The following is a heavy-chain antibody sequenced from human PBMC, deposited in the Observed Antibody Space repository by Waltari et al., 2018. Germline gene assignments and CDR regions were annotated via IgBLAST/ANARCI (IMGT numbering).Heavy chain of an antibody. J-gene: IGHJ3*02. Sequence: EVQLVESGGGLIQPGGSLRLSCAASGFTVSSNYMSWVRQAPGKGLGWVSVIYSGGSMYYADSVKGRLTISRDNSKNALYLQMNSLRAEDTAVYYCARPYEAVAGRGAFDIWGQGTMVTVSS. CDR2: IYSGGSM. V-gene: IGHV3-53*01. D-gene: IGHD6-19*01. CDR1: GFTVSSNY. CDR3: ARPYEAVAGRGAFDI.